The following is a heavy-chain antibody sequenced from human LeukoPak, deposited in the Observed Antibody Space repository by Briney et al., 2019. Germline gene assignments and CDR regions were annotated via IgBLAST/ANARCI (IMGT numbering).Heavy chain of an antibody. D-gene: IGHD1-26*01. V-gene: IGHV3-49*04. Sequence: PGGSLRLSCTASGFTFGDYAMSWVRQAPGKGLEWVGFIRSKAYGWTTEYAASVKGRFTISTDDSKSIAYLQMNSLKTEDTAVYYCTRGYSGSYYGYYFDYWGQGTLVTVSS. CDR1: GFTFGDYA. CDR3: TRGYSGSYYGYYFDY. CDR2: IRSKAYGWTT. J-gene: IGHJ4*02.